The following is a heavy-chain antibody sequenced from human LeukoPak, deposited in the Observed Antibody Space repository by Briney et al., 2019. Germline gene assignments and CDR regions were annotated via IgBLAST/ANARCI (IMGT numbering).Heavy chain of an antibody. CDR3: AREGYCSSTGCPFDY. D-gene: IGHD2-2*01. CDR2: IIPIFGIA. J-gene: IGHJ4*02. V-gene: IGHV1-69*04. CDR1: GGTFSSYD. Sequence: SVKVSCKASGGTFSSYDISWVRQAPGQGLEWMGRIIPIFGIANYAQKFQGRVTITADKSTSTAYMELSSLRSEDTAVYYCAREGYCSSTGCPFDYWGQGTLVTVSS.